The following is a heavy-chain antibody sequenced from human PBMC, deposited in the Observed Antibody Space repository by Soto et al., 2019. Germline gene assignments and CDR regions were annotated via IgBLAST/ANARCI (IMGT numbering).Heavy chain of an antibody. Sequence: SETLSLTCTVSGGSVSSGNYYWSWIRQPPGKGLEWIGFIYYTGSTSYNPSLKSRVTISMDTSKNQFSLKLTSVTAADTAVCYCASALYCSGGSCSFDPWGQGTLVTVSS. J-gene: IGHJ5*02. CDR2: IYYTGST. V-gene: IGHV4-61*01. D-gene: IGHD2-15*01. CDR1: GGSVSSGNYY. CDR3: ASALYCSGGSCSFDP.